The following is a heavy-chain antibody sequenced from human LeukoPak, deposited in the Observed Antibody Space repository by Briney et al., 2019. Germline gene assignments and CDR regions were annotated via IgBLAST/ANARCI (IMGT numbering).Heavy chain of an antibody. Sequence: GGSLRLSCAASGFTFSSYWVHWVRQAPGKGLVWVSRINSDGTTTAYADSVKGRFTISRDNAKNTLYLQMNSLRAEDTAVYYCARDGIAAVDFDYWGQGILVTVSS. V-gene: IGHV3-74*01. CDR3: ARDGIAAVDFDY. CDR2: INSDGTTT. J-gene: IGHJ4*02. D-gene: IGHD6-13*01. CDR1: GFTFSSYW.